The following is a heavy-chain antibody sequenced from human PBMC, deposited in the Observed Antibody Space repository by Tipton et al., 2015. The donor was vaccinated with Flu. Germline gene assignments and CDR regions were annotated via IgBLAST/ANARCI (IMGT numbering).Heavy chain of an antibody. CDR1: GGSISSGTYY. Sequence: TLSLTCIVSGGSISSGTYYWTWIRQPAGKGLEWIGRISTSGSTNYNPSLRSRVYISVDTSKNQFSLDLNSVTAADTAVYYCARDQGFGGGLAYDYYAMDVWDQGP. CDR3: ARDQGFGGGLAYDYYAMDV. J-gene: IGHJ6*02. CDR2: ISTSGST. V-gene: IGHV4-61*02. D-gene: IGHD3-10*01.